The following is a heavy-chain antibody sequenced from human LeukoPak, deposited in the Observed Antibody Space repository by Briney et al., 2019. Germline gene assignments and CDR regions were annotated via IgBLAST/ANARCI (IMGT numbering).Heavy chain of an antibody. CDR3: ARDPLYSSSWHSAEYFQH. CDR1: GYTFTSYA. Sequence: ASVKVSCKASGYTFTSYAMHWVHQAPGQRLEWMGWINAGNGNTKYSQKFQGRVTITRDTSASTAYMELSSLRSEDTAVYYCARDPLYSSSWHSAEYFQHWGQGTLVTVS. D-gene: IGHD6-13*01. V-gene: IGHV1-3*01. J-gene: IGHJ1*01. CDR2: INAGNGNT.